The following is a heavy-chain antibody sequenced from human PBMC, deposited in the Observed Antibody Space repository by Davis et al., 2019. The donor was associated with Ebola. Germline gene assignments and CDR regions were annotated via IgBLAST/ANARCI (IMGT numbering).Heavy chain of an antibody. CDR2: MNPNSGNT. CDR3: ASRSLLTYYYYGMDV. CDR1: RYTFTSYD. Sequence: AASVQVSCKASRYTFTSYDINWVRQATGQGLEWMGWMNPNSGNTGYVEKCQGRVTMTRNTSTSTAYMELSSLRSEDTAVHYCASRSLLTYYYYGMDVWGQGTTVTVSS. D-gene: IGHD2-15*01. V-gene: IGHV1-8*01. J-gene: IGHJ6*02.